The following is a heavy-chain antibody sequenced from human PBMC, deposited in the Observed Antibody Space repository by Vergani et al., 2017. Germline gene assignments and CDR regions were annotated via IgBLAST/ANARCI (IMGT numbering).Heavy chain of an antibody. V-gene: IGHV3-23*01. D-gene: IGHD2-21*01. Sequence: EVQLLESGGGMVQPGGSLRLSCAASGFTFSSYAMSWVRQAPGKGLGWVSAISGSGGSTYYADSVKGRFTISRDNSKNTLYLQINSLRAEDTAVYYCARVVVIAKPHYWGQGTLVTVSS. J-gene: IGHJ4*02. CDR3: ARVVVIAKPHY. CDR2: ISGSGGST. CDR1: GFTFSSYA.